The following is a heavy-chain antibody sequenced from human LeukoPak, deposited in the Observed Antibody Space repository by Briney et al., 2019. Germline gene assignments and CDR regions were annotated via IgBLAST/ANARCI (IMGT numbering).Heavy chain of an antibody. CDR3: ARDTYDFWSGYYFDY. CDR2: ISYDGSNK. V-gene: IGHV3-30-3*01. Sequence: GGSLRLSCAASGFTFSSYAMHWVRQAPGKGLEWVAVISYDGSNKYYADSVKGRFTISRDNSKNTLYLQMNSLRAEDTAVYYCARDTYDFWSGYYFDYWDQGTLVTVSS. CDR1: GFTFSSYA. D-gene: IGHD3-3*01. J-gene: IGHJ4*02.